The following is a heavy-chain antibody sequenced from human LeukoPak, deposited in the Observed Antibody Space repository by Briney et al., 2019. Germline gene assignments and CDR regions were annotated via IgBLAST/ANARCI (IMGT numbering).Heavy chain of an antibody. CDR2: IWYDGVNK. D-gene: IGHD5-12*01. V-gene: IGHV3-33*08. CDR3: AREGIVATLDY. J-gene: IGHJ4*02. Sequence: GGSLRLSCAASGFTFTTYPMSWVRQAPGKGLEWVAVIWYDGVNKYYADSVKGRFTISRDMPKNTLYLQMNSLRAEDTAVYYCAREGIVATLDYWGQGTLVTVSS. CDR1: GFTFTTYP.